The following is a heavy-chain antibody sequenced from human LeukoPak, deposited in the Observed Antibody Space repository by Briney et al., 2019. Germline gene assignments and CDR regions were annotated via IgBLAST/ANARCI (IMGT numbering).Heavy chain of an antibody. V-gene: IGHV3-30*02. J-gene: IGHJ3*02. CDR3: AKDRGYCSSTSCYAGDAFDI. CDR1: GFTFSSYG. D-gene: IGHD2-2*01. CDR2: IRFDGSYK. Sequence: GGSLRLSCAASGFTFSSYGMNWVRQAPGKGLEWVAFIRFDGSYKYYADSVKGRFTISRDNSKNTLYLQMNSLRAEDTAVYYCAKDRGYCSSTSCYAGDAFDIWGQGTMVTVSS.